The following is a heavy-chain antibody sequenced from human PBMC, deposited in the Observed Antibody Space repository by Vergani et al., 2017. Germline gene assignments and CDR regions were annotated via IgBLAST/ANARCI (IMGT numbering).Heavy chain of an antibody. CDR1: GGSITYGAFY. J-gene: IGHJ5*02. CDR3: ARCFRDEGMIYGGTVENWFDP. D-gene: IGHD3-22*01. CDR2: IYYSENK. Sequence: QLQLQESGPGLVKPSETLSPTCTVSGGSITYGAFYWGWIRQSPGKGLEWIGSIYYSENKFYNPSLESRVTLSIDTTKNQFSLKLKSVTAADTAVYYCARCFRDEGMIYGGTVENWFDPWGKGTLVTVSS. V-gene: IGHV4-39*01.